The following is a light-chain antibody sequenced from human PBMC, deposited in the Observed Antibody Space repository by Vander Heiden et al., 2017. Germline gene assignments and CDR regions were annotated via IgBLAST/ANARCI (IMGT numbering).Light chain of an antibody. CDR2: GTS. CDR3: QQDGISPHT. V-gene: IGKV3-20*01. J-gene: IGKJ2*01. Sequence: EVVLTQSPVTLSSSPGGTVTLSCRASPSLGSRSLAWYQQKPGRPPRLLIYGTSNRATHIADRVSRSVFGTAFTLTITKLDPEDSAVYYCQQDGISPHTFGQGTKLEI. CDR1: PSLGSRS.